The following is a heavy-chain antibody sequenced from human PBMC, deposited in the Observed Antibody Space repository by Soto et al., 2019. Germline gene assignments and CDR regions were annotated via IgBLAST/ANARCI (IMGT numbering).Heavy chain of an antibody. CDR2: IIPIFGTA. Sequence: QVQLVQSGAEVKKPGSSVKVSCKASGGTFSSYAISWVRHAPGQGLEWMGGIIPIFGTANYAQKFQGRVTITADESTSTGDMELSSLRSEDTAVYYCARGGELELRYYYYGMDVWGHGTTVTFSS. V-gene: IGHV1-69*01. CDR3: ARGGELELRYYYYGMDV. D-gene: IGHD1-7*01. CDR1: GGTFSSYA. J-gene: IGHJ6*02.